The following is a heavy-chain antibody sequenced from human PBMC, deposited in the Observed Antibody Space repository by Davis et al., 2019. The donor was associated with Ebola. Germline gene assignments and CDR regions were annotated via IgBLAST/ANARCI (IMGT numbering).Heavy chain of an antibody. CDR1: GFTFSNAW. V-gene: IGHV3-15*01. D-gene: IGHD3-16*01. J-gene: IGHJ6*02. CDR3: TTDPGMMITFGGIVNHYGMDV. Sequence: GESLKISCVASGFTFSNAWMAWVRQAPGKGLEWVGRIKTKADGGTAAYAAAVKGRFTISRDDAEQTLYLEMSSLKSEDTGIYYCTTDPGMMITFGGIVNHYGMDVWGQGTTVTVSS. CDR2: IKTKADGGTA.